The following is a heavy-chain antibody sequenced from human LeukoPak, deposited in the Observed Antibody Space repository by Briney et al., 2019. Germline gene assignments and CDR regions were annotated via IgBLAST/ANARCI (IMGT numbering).Heavy chain of an antibody. CDR3: ASMVRGPYNWFDP. CDR1: GGSISSYY. J-gene: IGHJ5*02. Sequence: PSETLSLTCTVSGGSISSYYWSWIRQPPGKGLEWIGYIYYSGSTNYNPSLKSRVTISVDTSKNQFSLKLSSVTAADTAVYYCASMVRGPYNWFDPWGQGTLVTVSS. D-gene: IGHD3-10*01. V-gene: IGHV4-59*01. CDR2: IYYSGST.